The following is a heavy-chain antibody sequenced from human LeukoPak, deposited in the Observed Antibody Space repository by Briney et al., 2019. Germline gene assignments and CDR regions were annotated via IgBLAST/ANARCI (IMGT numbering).Heavy chain of an antibody. V-gene: IGHV1-24*01. CDR2: FDPEDGET. D-gene: IGHD3-10*01. Sequence: GPVKVSCKVSGYTLTELSMHWVRQAPGKGLEWLGGFDPEDGETIYAQKFQGRVTMTEDTSTDTAYMELSRLRSDDTAVYYCAREKAPYYYGSGSYGMDVWGQGTTVTVSS. CDR1: GYTLTELS. J-gene: IGHJ6*02. CDR3: AREKAPYYYGSGSYGMDV.